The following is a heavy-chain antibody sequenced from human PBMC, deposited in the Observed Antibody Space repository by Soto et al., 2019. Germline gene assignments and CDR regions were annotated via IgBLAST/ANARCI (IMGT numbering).Heavy chain of an antibody. V-gene: IGHV3-7*05. CDR2: INQDGSEK. Sequence: EVQLVESGGGLVQPGGSLRLSCAASGFTVSIYWMKWVRQTPVKGLEWVANINQDGSEKNYVDSVRGRLTISRDNAKNSLYLQMSSLRAEDTAIYYCARGPGGSNDGTFNCWGQGALVTVSS. J-gene: IGHJ4*02. CDR3: ARGPGGSNDGTFNC. CDR1: GFTVSIYW. D-gene: IGHD2-15*01.